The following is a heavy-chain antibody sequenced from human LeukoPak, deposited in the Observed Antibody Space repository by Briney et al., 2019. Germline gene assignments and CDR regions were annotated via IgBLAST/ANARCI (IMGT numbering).Heavy chain of an antibody. V-gene: IGHV3-23*01. Sequence: QAGGSLRLSCAASGFTFSSYAMSWVRQAPGKGLEWVSVISGSGGSTYYADSVKGRFSISRDNSKNTLYLQMNSLRAEDTAVYYCAKYTGSGSYYNSYYYYYMDVWGKGTTVTVSS. CDR2: ISGSGGST. J-gene: IGHJ6*03. D-gene: IGHD3-10*01. CDR1: GFTFSSYA. CDR3: AKYTGSGSYYNSYYYYYMDV.